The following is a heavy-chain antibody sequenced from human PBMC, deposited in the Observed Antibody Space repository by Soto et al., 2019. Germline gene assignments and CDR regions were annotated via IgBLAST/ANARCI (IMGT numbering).Heavy chain of an antibody. CDR1: GFTFDDYA. Sequence: HPGGSLRLSXAASGFTFDDYAMHWVRQAPGKGLEWVSGISWNSGSIDYADSVKGRFTISRDNAKNSLYLQMNSLRAEDTALYYCAKDIIAAAPYYYYGMDVWGQGTTVTVSS. J-gene: IGHJ6*02. CDR2: ISWNSGSI. CDR3: AKDIIAAAPYYYYGMDV. D-gene: IGHD6-13*01. V-gene: IGHV3-9*01.